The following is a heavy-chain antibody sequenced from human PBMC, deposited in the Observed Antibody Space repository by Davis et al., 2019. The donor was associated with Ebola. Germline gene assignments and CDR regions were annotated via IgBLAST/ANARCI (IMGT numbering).Heavy chain of an antibody. Sequence: PGGSLRLSCAASGFTFSSYGMHCVRQAPGKGLEWVAVIWYDGSNKYYADSVKGRFTISRDNSKNTLYLQMNSLRAEDTAVYYCAKGDSGYDFGPDYWGQGTLVTVSS. D-gene: IGHD5-12*01. CDR1: GFTFSSYG. V-gene: IGHV3-33*06. CDR3: AKGDSGYDFGPDY. CDR2: IWYDGSNK. J-gene: IGHJ4*02.